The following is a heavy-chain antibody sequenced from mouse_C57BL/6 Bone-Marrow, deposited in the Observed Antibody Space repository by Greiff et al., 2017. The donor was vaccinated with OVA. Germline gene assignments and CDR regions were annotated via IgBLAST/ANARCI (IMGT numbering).Heavy chain of an antibody. V-gene: IGHV1-69*01. J-gene: IGHJ1*03. Sequence: QVQLQQPGAELVMPGASVKLSCKASGYTFTSYWMHWVKQRPGQGLEWIGEIDPSDSYTNYTQKFKGKSTLTVDKSSSTAYMQLSSLTSEDAAVYYCARDYYDVWGTGTTVTVSS. CDR1: GYTFTSYW. CDR2: IDPSDSYT. CDR3: ARDYYDV.